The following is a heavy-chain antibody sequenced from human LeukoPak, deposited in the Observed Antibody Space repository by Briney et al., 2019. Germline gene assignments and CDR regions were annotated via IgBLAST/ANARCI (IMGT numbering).Heavy chain of an antibody. J-gene: IGHJ4*02. D-gene: IGHD6-19*01. V-gene: IGHV3-21*01. Sequence: GGSLRLSCAASGFTFSSYSMNWVRQAPGKGLELVSSISSSSSYIYYADSVKGRFTISRDNAKNSLYLQMNSLRAEDTAVYYCARGGVLAVAKLNDYWGQGTLVTVSS. CDR1: GFTFSSYS. CDR2: ISSSSSYI. CDR3: ARGGVLAVAKLNDY.